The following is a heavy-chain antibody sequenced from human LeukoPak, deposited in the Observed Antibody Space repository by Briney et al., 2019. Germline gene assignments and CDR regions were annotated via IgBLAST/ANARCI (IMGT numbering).Heavy chain of an antibody. J-gene: IGHJ6*02. CDR1: GFTFSGYG. CDR2: ISYDGSNK. D-gene: IGHD3-10*01. Sequence: PGRSLRLSCAASGFTFSGYGMHWVRQAPGKGLEWAAVISYDGSNKYYADSVKGRFTISRDNSKNTLYLQMNSLRAEDTALYYCAKDRGFGELSYCTYGMDVWGPGTTVTVSS. V-gene: IGHV3-30*18. CDR3: AKDRGFGELSYCTYGMDV.